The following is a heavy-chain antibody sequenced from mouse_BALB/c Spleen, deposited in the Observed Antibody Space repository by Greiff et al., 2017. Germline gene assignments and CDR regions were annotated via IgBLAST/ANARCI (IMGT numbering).Heavy chain of an antibody. J-gene: IGHJ3*01. CDR3: ALSTMITTFFAY. V-gene: IGHV14-3*02. CDR2: IDPANGNT. CDR1: GFNIKDTY. Sequence: EVQLQQSGAELVKPGASVKLSCTASGFNIKDTYMHWVKQRPEQGLEWIGRIDPANGNTKYDPKFQGKATITADTSSNTAYLQLSSLTSEDTAVYYCALSTMITTFFAYWGQGTLVTVSA. D-gene: IGHD2-4*01.